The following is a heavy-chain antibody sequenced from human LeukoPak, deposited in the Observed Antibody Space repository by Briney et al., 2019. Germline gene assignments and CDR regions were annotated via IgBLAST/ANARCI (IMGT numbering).Heavy chain of an antibody. CDR2: ISSSGSTI. V-gene: IGHV3-48*03. D-gene: IGHD4-17*01. CDR1: GCTFSSYE. Sequence: GGSLRLSCAASGCTFSSYEMNWVRQAPGKGLEWVSYISSSGSTIYYADSVKGRFTISRDNAKNSLYLQMNSLRSDDTAVYYCAGGIYGDSAFDIWGQGTMVTVSS. CDR3: AGGIYGDSAFDI. J-gene: IGHJ3*02.